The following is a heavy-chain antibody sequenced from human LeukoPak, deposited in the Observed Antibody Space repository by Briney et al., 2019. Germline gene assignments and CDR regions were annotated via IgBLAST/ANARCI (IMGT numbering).Heavy chain of an antibody. V-gene: IGHV1-2*02. J-gene: IGHJ4*02. Sequence: ASVKVSCKASGYTFTGYYMHWVRQARGQGLEWMGWINPNSGGTNYAQKFQGRVTMTRDTSISTAYMELSRLRSDGTAVYYCARASLGYCSGGSCYYDYWGQGTLVTVSS. D-gene: IGHD2-15*01. CDR3: ARASLGYCSGGSCYYDY. CDR2: INPNSGGT. CDR1: GYTFTGYY.